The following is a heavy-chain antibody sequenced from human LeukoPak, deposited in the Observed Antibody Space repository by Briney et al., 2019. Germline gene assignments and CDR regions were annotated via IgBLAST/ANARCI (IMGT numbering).Heavy chain of an antibody. Sequence: PSETLSLTCSVSGGSVSSYYWSWIRQSPGKGLEWIGHIHNSGRTNYNPSLKSRVTGFVDTSKNQVSLRLSSVTAADTAVYYCAGHGTISSESYFDYWGQGALVTVSS. CDR3: AGHGTISSESYFDY. CDR1: GGSVSSYY. D-gene: IGHD1-14*01. J-gene: IGHJ4*02. CDR2: IHNSGRT. V-gene: IGHV4-59*08.